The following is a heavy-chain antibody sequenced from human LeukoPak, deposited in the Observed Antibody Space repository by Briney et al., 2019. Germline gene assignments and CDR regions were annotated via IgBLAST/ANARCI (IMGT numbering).Heavy chain of an antibody. V-gene: IGHV3-74*01. CDR1: GFTFSSYW. CDR2: INGDGRNI. D-gene: IGHD3-9*01. Sequence: GGSLRLSCAASGFTFSSYWMQWVRQDPRKGLVWVSRINGDGRNINYADSVRGRFTISRDNAKNTLYLQMNTLRVEDTAVYYCTRGLMDYDVSTGLHHYYMDVWGQGTTVTVSS. CDR3: TRGLMDYDVSTGLHHYYMDV. J-gene: IGHJ6*02.